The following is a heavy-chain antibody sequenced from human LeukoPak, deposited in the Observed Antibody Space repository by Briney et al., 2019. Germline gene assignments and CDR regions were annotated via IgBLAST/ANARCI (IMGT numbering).Heavy chain of an antibody. D-gene: IGHD3-10*01. CDR1: GYTFTSYY. CDR3: AGAPPHYYGSGSRQNWDY. J-gene: IGHJ4*02. Sequence: ASVKVSCKASGYTFTSYYMHWVRQAPGPGLEWMGWIDPNSGGTNYAQKFQGRVTMTRDTSISTAYMALSRLRSDDTAVYYCAGAPPHYYGSGSRQNWDYWGQGTLVTVSS. CDR2: IDPNSGGT. V-gene: IGHV1-2*02.